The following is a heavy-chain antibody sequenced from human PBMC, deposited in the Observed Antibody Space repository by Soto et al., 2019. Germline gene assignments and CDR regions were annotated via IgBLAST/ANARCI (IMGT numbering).Heavy chain of an antibody. D-gene: IGHD5-12*01. J-gene: IGHJ4*02. CDR2: ITWNSGRI. Sequence: HCVLQTPGKGLDWVSGITWNSGRIGYADAVKGRFTISRDNAKNSLHLQMNSLRAEDTALYYCAKVRDNSGYNYYSDSLGQRTPVTVSS. V-gene: IGHV3-9*01. CDR3: AKVRDNSGYNYYSDS.